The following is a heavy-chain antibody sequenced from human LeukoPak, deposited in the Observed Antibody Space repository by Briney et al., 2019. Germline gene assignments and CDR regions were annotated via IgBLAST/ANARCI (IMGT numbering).Heavy chain of an antibody. CDR3: ATGVFSSDYTRSWYFDY. CDR2: FDPEDGET. D-gene: IGHD4-11*01. J-gene: IGHJ4*02. Sequence: GASVKVSCKVSGYTLTELSMHWVRQAPGKGLEWMGGFDPEDGETIYAQKFQGGVTMTEDTSTDTAYMELSSLRSEDTAVYYCATGVFSSDYTRSWYFDYWGQGTLVTVSS. V-gene: IGHV1-24*01. CDR1: GYTLTELS.